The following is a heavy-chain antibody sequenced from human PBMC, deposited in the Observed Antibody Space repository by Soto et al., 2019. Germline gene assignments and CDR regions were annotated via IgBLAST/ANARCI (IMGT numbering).Heavy chain of an antibody. V-gene: IGHV4-4*07. CDR3: DMTVIAPSPYLDH. CDR2: IYTTGPT. D-gene: IGHD4-17*01. J-gene: IGHJ4*02. CDR1: GDSISRKY. Sequence: QVQLQESGPGLVKPSETLSLTCSVSGDSISRKYWSWLRQPAGGGLEWIGRIYTTGPTNYNSSLKRRVSMSVDTSKNQFSLRLTSVTDADTAVYFCDMTVIAPSPYLDHWGQGLLVTVSS.